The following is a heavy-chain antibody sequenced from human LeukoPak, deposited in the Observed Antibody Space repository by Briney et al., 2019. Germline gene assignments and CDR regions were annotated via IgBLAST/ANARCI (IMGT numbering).Heavy chain of an antibody. Sequence: SETLSLTCTVSGASVSSDYWSWIRQSPGKGLEWIGYIYHSGHTMSNPSLKSRVSLSLDTSNNQFSLKLSSVTAADTAVYYCAKDRMGYYYDSSGYYSDYWGQGTLVTVSS. J-gene: IGHJ4*02. CDR2: IYHSGHT. CDR1: GASVSSDY. V-gene: IGHV4-59*02. CDR3: AKDRMGYYYDSSGYYSDY. D-gene: IGHD3-22*01.